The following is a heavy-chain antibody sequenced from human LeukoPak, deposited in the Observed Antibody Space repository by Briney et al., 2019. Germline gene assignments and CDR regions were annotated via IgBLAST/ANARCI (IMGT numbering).Heavy chain of an antibody. J-gene: IGHJ4*02. CDR3: AKVRGYSYGPFDY. V-gene: IGHV3-9*01. CDR1: GLTFDDYA. D-gene: IGHD5-18*01. Sequence: PGGSLRLSCAASGLTFDDYAMHWVRQAPGKGLEWVSGISWNSGSIGYADSVKGRFTISRDNAKNSLYLQMNSLRAEDTALYYCAKVRGYSYGPFDYWGLGALVTVSS. CDR2: ISWNSGSI.